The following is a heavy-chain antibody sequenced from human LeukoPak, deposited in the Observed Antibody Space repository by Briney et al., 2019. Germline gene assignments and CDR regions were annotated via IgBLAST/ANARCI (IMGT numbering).Heavy chain of an antibody. J-gene: IGHJ4*02. Sequence: GGSLRLSCAASGFTFSHFFMNWIRQAPGKGLECVSYIGSGGSPIYYADSVKGRFTISRDNARDSLYLQVNGLRDEGMAVYYCTTGTPPDCWGQGTLVTVSS. CDR3: TTGTPPDC. CDR2: IGSGGSPI. D-gene: IGHD3/OR15-3a*01. CDR1: GFTFSHFF. V-gene: IGHV3-11*04.